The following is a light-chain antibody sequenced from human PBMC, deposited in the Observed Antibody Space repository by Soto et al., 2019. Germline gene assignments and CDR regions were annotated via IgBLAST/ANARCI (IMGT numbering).Light chain of an antibody. Sequence: EIVLTQSPGTLSLSPGERATLSCRASQSVSSSYLAWYQQKPGQAPRLLIYGASSSSTGIPDRFSGSGSGTGFTLTISRLEPEACAVYYCQQYGSSPMYTVGQGTKLEIK. CDR2: GAS. J-gene: IGKJ2*01. V-gene: IGKV3-20*01. CDR1: QSVSSSY. CDR3: QQYGSSPMYT.